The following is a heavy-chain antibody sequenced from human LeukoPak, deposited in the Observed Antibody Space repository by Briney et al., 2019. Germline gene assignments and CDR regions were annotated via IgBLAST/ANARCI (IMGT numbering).Heavy chain of an antibody. CDR2: IIPISGTP. V-gene: IGHV1-69*13. CDR1: GFTFTNYG. CDR3: ARSGGGVGIDPAAIGTYYYYYYMDV. D-gene: IGHD2-2*01. Sequence: GASVKVSCKASGFTFTNYGFSWVRQAPGQGLEWMGGIIPISGTPNYAQKFQGRVTITADESTSTAYMELISLRSEDTAVYWCARSGGGVGIDPAAIGTYYYYYYMDVWGKGTTVTVSS. J-gene: IGHJ6*03.